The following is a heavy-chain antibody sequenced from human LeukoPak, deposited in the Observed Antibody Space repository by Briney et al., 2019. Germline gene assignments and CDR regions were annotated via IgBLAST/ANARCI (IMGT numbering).Heavy chain of an antibody. Sequence: GESLKISCKGSGYSFTNYWIGWVRQMPGKGLEWMGILYLGDSDTRYSPSFQGQVTMSADKSISTAYLQWSSLKASDTAMYFCARQGSTVTTPDYWGQGTLVTVSS. D-gene: IGHD4-17*01. J-gene: IGHJ4*02. CDR2: LYLGDSDT. CDR3: ARQGSTVTTPDY. V-gene: IGHV5-51*01. CDR1: GYSFTNYW.